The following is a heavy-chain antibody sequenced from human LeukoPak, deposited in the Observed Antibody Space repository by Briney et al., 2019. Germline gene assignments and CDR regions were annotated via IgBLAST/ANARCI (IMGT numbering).Heavy chain of an antibody. Sequence: GGSLRLSCAASGFTFSSYWMRWVRQAPGKGLERVANIKQDGSEKYYVDSVKGRFTISRDNAKNSLYLQMNSLRAEDTAVYYCARIRYFDWLSSPGFDYWGQGTLVTVSS. CDR3: ARIRYFDWLSSPGFDY. D-gene: IGHD3-9*01. CDR1: GFTFSSYW. CDR2: IKQDGSEK. J-gene: IGHJ4*02. V-gene: IGHV3-7*01.